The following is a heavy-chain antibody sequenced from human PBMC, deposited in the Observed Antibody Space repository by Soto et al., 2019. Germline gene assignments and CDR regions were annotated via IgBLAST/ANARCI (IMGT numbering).Heavy chain of an antibody. CDR3: AKSSDVLED. CDR1: GFTFSSYG. V-gene: IGHV3-30*18. Sequence: QVQQVESGGGVVQPGRSLRLSCAASGFTFSSYGMHWVRQAPGKGLEWVAVISYDGSNKYYADSVKGRITIYRDNSKNSLYLQINSLRAEDTSVYYCAKSSDVLEDWGQGTLVTVSS. J-gene: IGHJ4*02. CDR2: ISYDGSNK. D-gene: IGHD2-8*01.